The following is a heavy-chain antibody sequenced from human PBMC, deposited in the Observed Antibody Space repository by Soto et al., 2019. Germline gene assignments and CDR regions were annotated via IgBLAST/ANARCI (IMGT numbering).Heavy chain of an antibody. J-gene: IGHJ5*02. CDR3: VRDKGMADL. V-gene: IGHV4-4*07. CDR1: GDSISNSH. CDR2: VYTSGDT. Sequence: QVHLQESCQGLVNPSETLSLSCTISGDSISNSHWSWIRQSAVKGLEWIGRVYTSGDTNYNPSLESRVTVSVDTSNTHVSRKLTSVTAADTAVDDCVRDKGMADLWGQGTLVSVSS. D-gene: IGHD6-13*01.